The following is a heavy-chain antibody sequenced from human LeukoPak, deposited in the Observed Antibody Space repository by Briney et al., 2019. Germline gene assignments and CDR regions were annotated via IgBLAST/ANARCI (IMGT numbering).Heavy chain of an antibody. CDR3: AKGGKWDVTPFDY. CDR2: ISGGGGST. Sequence: GGSLRLSCAASGFTFTSYSMNWVRQAPGKGLEWVSTISGGGGSTYYADSVKGRFTISRVNSKNTLYLQVNSLRAEDTAVYYCAKGGKWDVTPFDYWGQGTLVTVSS. CDR1: GFTFTSYS. J-gene: IGHJ4*02. D-gene: IGHD1-26*01. V-gene: IGHV3-23*01.